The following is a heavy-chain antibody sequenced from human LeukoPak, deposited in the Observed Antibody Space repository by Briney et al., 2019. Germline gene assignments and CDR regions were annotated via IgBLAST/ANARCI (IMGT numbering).Heavy chain of an antibody. Sequence: ASVKVSCKASGYTFTSYGISWVRQAPGQGLEWMGWISAYNGNTNYAQKLQGRVTMTTDTSTSTAYMELRSLRSDDTAVYYCARGATASGYSSGWYGAETGDYWGQGTLVTVSS. J-gene: IGHJ4*02. CDR1: GYTFTSYG. CDR3: ARGATASGYSSGWYGAETGDY. D-gene: IGHD6-19*01. V-gene: IGHV1-18*01. CDR2: ISAYNGNT.